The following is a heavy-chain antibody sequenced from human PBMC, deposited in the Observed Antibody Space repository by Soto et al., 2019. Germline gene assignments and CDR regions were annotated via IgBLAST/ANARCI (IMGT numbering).Heavy chain of an antibody. CDR3: TRDPHALDF. V-gene: IGHV3-48*01. J-gene: IGHJ4*02. Sequence: EVQLVESGGDLVQPGGSLRLSCAASGFTFDTYSMNWVRQAPGKGLEWVAYISYTETKHYADSVAGRFTISRDNAKNSLYLHMNSLRVEDTAVYFCTRDPHALDFWGQGTLVTVSS. CDR1: GFTFDTYS. CDR2: ISYTETK.